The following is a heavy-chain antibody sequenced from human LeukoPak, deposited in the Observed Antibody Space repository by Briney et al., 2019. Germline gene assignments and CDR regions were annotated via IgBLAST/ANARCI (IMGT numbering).Heavy chain of an antibody. J-gene: IGHJ6*03. CDR1: GFTFTNAW. CDR3: TTGPWYYYDSSGHNYYMDV. Sequence: KSGGSLRLSCAASGFTFTNAWMSWVRQAPGKGLEWVGRIKSKSNGGGTDYAAPVKGRFTISRDDSKNTLYLQMNSLKTEDTAVYYCTTGPWYYYDSSGHNYYMDVWGKGTTGTISS. CDR2: IKSKSNGGGT. D-gene: IGHD3-22*01. V-gene: IGHV3-15*01.